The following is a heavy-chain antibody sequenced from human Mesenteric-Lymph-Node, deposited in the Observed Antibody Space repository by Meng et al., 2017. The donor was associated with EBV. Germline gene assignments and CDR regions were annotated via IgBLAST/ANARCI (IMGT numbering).Heavy chain of an antibody. Sequence: QGTLVQSGAEVKKPGASVKVSCKASGYSFSEYDINWVRQATGQGLEWMGWMNPISGNTAYARKFLGRVTMTRDTSTGTAYMELSSLRSEDAAVYYCARGNTVTNPLDSWGQGTLVTVSS. CDR2: MNPISGNT. CDR3: ARGNTVTNPLDS. CDR1: GYSFSEYD. V-gene: IGHV1-8*01. D-gene: IGHD4-17*01. J-gene: IGHJ4*02.